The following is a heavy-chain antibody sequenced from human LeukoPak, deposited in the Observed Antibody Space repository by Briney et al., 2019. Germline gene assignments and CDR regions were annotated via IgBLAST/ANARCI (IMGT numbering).Heavy chain of an antibody. V-gene: IGHV3-23*01. J-gene: IGHJ4*02. D-gene: IGHD1-26*01. CDR2: ISGSGGST. Sequence: GGSLRLSCAGSGFTPSSYAMSWVRQAPGKGLEWVSAISGSGGSTYYADSVKGRFTISRDNSKNTLCLQMNSLRAEDTAVYYCARGGLLAGTELYDYWGQGTLVTVSS. CDR1: GFTPSSYA. CDR3: ARGGLLAGTELYDY.